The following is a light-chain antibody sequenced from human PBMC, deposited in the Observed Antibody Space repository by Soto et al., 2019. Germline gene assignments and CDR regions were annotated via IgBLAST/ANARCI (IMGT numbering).Light chain of an antibody. J-gene: IGKJ2*01. V-gene: IGKV1-5*01. CDR2: DAS. CDR3: QQYNSYLYT. Sequence: DIQMTQSPSTLSASVGDRVTITCRASQSISSWLAWYQQKPGQAPKLLIYDASSLESGVPSRFSGSGSGTEVTLTISSLQPDEFATYYCQQYNSYLYTFGQGTKLEIK. CDR1: QSISSW.